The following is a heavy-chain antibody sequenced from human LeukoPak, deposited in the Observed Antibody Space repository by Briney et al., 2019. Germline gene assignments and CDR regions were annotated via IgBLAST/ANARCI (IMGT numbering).Heavy chain of an antibody. D-gene: IGHD6-19*01. V-gene: IGHV4-59*08. J-gene: IGHJ4*02. Sequence: SETLSLTCTVSGGSISSYYWSWIRQPPGKGLEWIGYIYYSGSTNYNPSLKSRVTISVDTSKNQFSLKLSSVTAADTAVYYCARFKAEWLASYWGLGYFDYWGQGTLVTVSS. CDR1: GGSISSYY. CDR2: IYYSGST. CDR3: ARFKAEWLASYWGLGYFDY.